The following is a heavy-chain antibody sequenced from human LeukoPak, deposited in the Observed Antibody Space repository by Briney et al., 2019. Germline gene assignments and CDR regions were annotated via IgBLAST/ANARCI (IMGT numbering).Heavy chain of an antibody. J-gene: IGHJ5*02. CDR1: GYTLTVHF. D-gene: IGHD1-26*01. CDR2: IDPNDGGT. CDR3: ARGSDSGTPRWFDP. V-gene: IGHV1-2*06. Sequence: ASVKVSCTASGYTLTVHFIQWVRQAPGQGPEWMGRIDPNDGGTNYAQKFQGRVTMTRDTSISTAYMKLSSLRSDDTAVYYCARGSDSGTPRWFDPWGQGTLVTV.